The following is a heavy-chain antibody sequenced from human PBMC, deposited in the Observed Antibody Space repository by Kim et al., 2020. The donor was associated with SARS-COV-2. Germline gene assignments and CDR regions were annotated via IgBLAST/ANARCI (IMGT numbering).Heavy chain of an antibody. CDR3: ARGAYYYDRGNWFDP. J-gene: IGHJ5*02. D-gene: IGHD3-22*01. V-gene: IGHV4-59*09. Sequence: PALKCRVTISVDTSKNQFSLKLSSVTAADTAVYYCARGAYYYDRGNWFDPWGQGTLVTVSS.